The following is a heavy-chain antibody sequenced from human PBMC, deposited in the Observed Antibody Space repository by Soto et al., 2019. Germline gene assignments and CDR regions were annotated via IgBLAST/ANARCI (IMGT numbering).Heavy chain of an antibody. V-gene: IGHV3-23*01. Sequence: EVQLLESGGGLVQPGGSLRLSCAASGFTFSSYAMSWVRQAPGKGLEWVSAISGSGGSTYYADSVKGRFTISRDNSKNTLYLQMNSLRAEDTAVYYCASTLLRFLEWSYYWGQGTLVTVSS. CDR1: GFTFSSYA. CDR3: ASTLLRFLEWSYY. D-gene: IGHD3-3*01. J-gene: IGHJ4*02. CDR2: ISGSGGST.